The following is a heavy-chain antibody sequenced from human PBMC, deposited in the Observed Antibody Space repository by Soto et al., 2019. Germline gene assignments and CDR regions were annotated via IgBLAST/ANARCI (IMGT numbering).Heavy chain of an antibody. CDR2: ISRRGIRT. J-gene: IGHJ4*02. Sequence: VGSLRLSCGVSGFPFANFGMGWVRQAPGKGLYWFSGISRRGIRTNHEDSVKGPFTIPSDNSKSTLYLQMDSLRADDTAVYYCAKVAKSGVVLEYFDSWGQGSLVTVSS. D-gene: IGHD3-3*01. CDR1: GFPFANFG. V-gene: IGHV3-23*01. CDR3: AKVAKSGVVLEYFDS.